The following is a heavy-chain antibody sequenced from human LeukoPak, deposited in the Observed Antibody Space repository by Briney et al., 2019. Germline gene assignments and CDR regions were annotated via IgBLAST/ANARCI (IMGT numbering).Heavy chain of an antibody. Sequence: LGASVKVSCKASGYTFTGYYMHWVRQAPGQGLEWMGWINPNSGGTNYAQQFQGRLTMTRDTSISTAYMELSRLRSDDTAVYYCARAEWSSSSENYWGQGTLVTVSS. CDR2: INPNSGGT. V-gene: IGHV1-2*03. D-gene: IGHD6-6*01. CDR1: GYTFTGYY. CDR3: ARAEWSSSSENY. J-gene: IGHJ4*02.